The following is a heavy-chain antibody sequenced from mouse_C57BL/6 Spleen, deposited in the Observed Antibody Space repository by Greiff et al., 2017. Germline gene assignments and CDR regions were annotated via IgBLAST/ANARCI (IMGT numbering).Heavy chain of an antibody. CDR1: GFTFSSYG. D-gene: IGHD2-1*01. Sequence: EVKVVESGGDLVKPGGSLKLSCAASGFTFSSYGMSWVRQTPDKRLEWVATISSGGSYTYYPDSVKGRFTISRDNAKNTLYLQMSSLKSEDTAMYYCARGGGNYAFYAMDYWGQGTSVTVSS. CDR3: ARGGGNYAFYAMDY. J-gene: IGHJ4*01. CDR2: ISSGGSYT. V-gene: IGHV5-6*01.